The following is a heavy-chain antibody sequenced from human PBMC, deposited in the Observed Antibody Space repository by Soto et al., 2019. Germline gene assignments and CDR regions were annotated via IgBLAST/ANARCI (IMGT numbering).Heavy chain of an antibody. CDR1: GYSFTSYW. V-gene: IGHV5-51*01. Sequence: GESLKISCKGSGYSFTSYWIGWVRQMPGKGLEWMGIIYPGDSDTRYSPSFQGQVTISADKSISTAYLQWSSLKASDTAMYYCARLIGSPYEQYFDWLWFDYWGQGTLVTVSS. D-gene: IGHD3-9*01. CDR3: ARLIGSPYEQYFDWLWFDY. CDR2: IYPGDSDT. J-gene: IGHJ4*02.